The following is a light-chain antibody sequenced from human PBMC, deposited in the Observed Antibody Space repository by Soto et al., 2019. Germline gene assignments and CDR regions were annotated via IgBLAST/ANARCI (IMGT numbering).Light chain of an antibody. Sequence: DIQMTQSPSTLSASVGDRVTITCRASQSISDWLAWYQQKPGKAPKLIIYKASTLESGVPSRFSGSGSGTEFTLTISSLQPDDFAIYSCQQYNTSPWTFGQGTNVDIK. CDR2: KAS. J-gene: IGKJ2*02. V-gene: IGKV1-5*03. CDR1: QSISDW. CDR3: QQYNTSPWT.